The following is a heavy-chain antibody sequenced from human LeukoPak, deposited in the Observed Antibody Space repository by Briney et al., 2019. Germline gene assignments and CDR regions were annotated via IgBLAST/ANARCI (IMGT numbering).Heavy chain of an antibody. V-gene: IGHV5-51*01. D-gene: IGHD2-15*01. J-gene: IGHJ4*02. CDR1: GYSFTSHW. CDR2: IYPGDSDT. CDR3: ARAPLSYCSGGSCYSSFDY. Sequence: GESLKTSCKGSGYSFTSHWIGWVRQMPGKGLGWMGIIYPGDSDTRYSPSFQGQVTISADKSISTAYLQWSSLKASDTAMYYCARAPLSYCSGGSCYSSFDYWGQGTLVTVSS.